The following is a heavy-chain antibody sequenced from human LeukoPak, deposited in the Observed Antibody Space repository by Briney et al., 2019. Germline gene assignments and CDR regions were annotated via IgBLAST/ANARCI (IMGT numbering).Heavy chain of an antibody. CDR1: GFTFSNYA. V-gene: IGHV3-23*01. D-gene: IGHD1-26*01. Sequence: AGGSLRLSCAASGFTFSNYAMAWVRQAPGKGLEWVSILSGSGGATYYADSVKGRFTISRDNSKNTLYLQMNSLRAEDTAVYYCAKETPRESFFDYWGQGTLVTVSS. J-gene: IGHJ4*02. CDR3: AKETPRESFFDY. CDR2: LSGSGGAT.